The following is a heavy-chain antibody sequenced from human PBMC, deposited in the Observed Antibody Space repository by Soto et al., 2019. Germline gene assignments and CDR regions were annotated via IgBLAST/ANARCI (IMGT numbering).Heavy chain of an antibody. CDR3: ARGTTRIRGLFDY. CDR1: GGSMYTPNW. CDR2: IYHSEST. J-gene: IGHJ4*02. V-gene: IGHV4-4*02. Sequence: SETLSLTCAVSGGSMYTPNWWTWVRQTPGKGLQWIGEIYHSESTNYNPSLKSRVTISVDRSKNQFSLNLTSVTAADTAMYYCARGTTRIRGLFDYWGQGILVTVSS. D-gene: IGHD1-1*01.